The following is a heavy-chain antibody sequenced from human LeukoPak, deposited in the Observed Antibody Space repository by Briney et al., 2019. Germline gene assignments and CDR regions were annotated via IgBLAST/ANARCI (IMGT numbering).Heavy chain of an antibody. CDR1: GYTFTSYD. V-gene: IGHV1-8*01. J-gene: IGHJ4*02. CDR2: MNPNSGNT. CDR3: ARGLGIAAAVDY. Sequence: GASVKVSCKASGYTFTSYDINWVRQATGQGLEWMGWMNPNSGNTGYAQKFQGRVTMTRNTSRSTAYMELSSLRSEDTAVYYCARGLGIAAAVDYWGQGTLVTVSS. D-gene: IGHD6-13*01.